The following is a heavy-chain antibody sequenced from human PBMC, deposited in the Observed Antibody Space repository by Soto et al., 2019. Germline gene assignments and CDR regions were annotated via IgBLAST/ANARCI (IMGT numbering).Heavy chain of an antibody. Sequence: QVQLVQSGAEVKKPGSSVKVSCKASGGTFSSYAISWVRQAPGQGLEWMGGIIPIFGTANYAQKFQGRVTITADESTSTAYMELSSLRSEDTAVYYCARDKVVYAIKGNWFDPWGQGTLVTVSS. CDR1: GGTFSSYA. D-gene: IGHD2-8*02. J-gene: IGHJ5*02. CDR2: IIPIFGTA. CDR3: ARDKVVYAIKGNWFDP. V-gene: IGHV1-69*12.